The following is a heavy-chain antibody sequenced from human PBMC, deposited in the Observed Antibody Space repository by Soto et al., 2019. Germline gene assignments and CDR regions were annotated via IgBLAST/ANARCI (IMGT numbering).Heavy chain of an antibody. Sequence: ASVKVSCKVSGYTLTELSMHWVRQAPGKGLEWMGGFDPEDGETIYAQKFQGRVTMTEDTSTDTAYMELSSLRSEDTAGYYCARGAMTVNLRAFDIWGQGTMVTVSS. CDR3: ARGAMTVNLRAFDI. CDR2: FDPEDGET. J-gene: IGHJ3*02. V-gene: IGHV1-24*01. D-gene: IGHD2-2*01. CDR1: GYTLTELS.